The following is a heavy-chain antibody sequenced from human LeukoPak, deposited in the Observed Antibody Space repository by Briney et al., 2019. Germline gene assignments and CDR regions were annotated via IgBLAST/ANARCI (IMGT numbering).Heavy chain of an antibody. Sequence: PGGSLRLTCPASRIPFSDHYMSCIRQAPGKGLEWLSYLRRGGDSIHYADSVKGRFTIFRDNAKNSVSLQMNSLRAEDTAVYYCASAGLVYSSGWYLETPFDYWGQGTLVTVSS. CDR1: RIPFSDHY. J-gene: IGHJ4*02. CDR3: ASAGLVYSSGWYLETPFDY. D-gene: IGHD6-13*01. CDR2: LRRGGDSI. V-gene: IGHV3-11*04.